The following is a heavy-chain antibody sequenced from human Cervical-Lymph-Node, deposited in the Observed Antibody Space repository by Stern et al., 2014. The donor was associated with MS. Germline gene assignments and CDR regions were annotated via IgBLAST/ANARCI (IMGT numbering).Heavy chain of an antibody. J-gene: IGHJ2*01. CDR3: ARFTTGSFYYFDL. CDR1: GYSFSSYW. V-gene: IGHV5-51*01. Sequence: EMQLVESGAEMKKPGESLRISCKGTGYSFSSYWIGWVRQMPGKGLEWMGIIYPGDSDTRYSPSFQGQVTIAADKSIRTAYLQWSSLKASDTAMYYCARFTTGSFYYFDLWGRGTPVTVSS. D-gene: IGHD3-22*01. CDR2: IYPGDSDT.